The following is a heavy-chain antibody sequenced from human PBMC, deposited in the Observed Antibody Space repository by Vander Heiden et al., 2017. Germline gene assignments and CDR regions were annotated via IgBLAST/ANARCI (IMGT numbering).Heavy chain of an antibody. J-gene: IGHJ6*02. D-gene: IGHD2-2*01. V-gene: IGHV4-31*03. CDR2: IYYSGST. Sequence: VQLQESGPGLVKPSQTLSLTCTVSGVSISSGGSYWCSIRQHPGKGLEWIGYIYYSGSTYYNPSLKSRVTISVDTSKNQFSLKLSSVTAADTAVYYCARVNLGYCSSTSCSQSYYYYGMDVWGQGTTVTVSS. CDR3: ARVNLGYCSSTSCSQSYYYYGMDV. CDR1: GVSISSGGSY.